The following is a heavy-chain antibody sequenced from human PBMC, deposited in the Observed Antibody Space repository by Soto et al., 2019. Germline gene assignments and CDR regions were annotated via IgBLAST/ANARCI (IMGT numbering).Heavy chain of an antibody. V-gene: IGHV4-39*07. CDR2: INHSGST. J-gene: IGHJ4*02. CDR3: ARARYSSGWYGGYDY. D-gene: IGHD6-19*01. CDR1: GCSISSSSYY. Sequence: SETLSLTCTVSGCSISSSSYYWGWIRQPPGKGLEWIGSINHSGSTNYNPSLKSRVTISVDTSKNQFSLKLSSVTAADTAVYYCARARYSSGWYGGYDYWGQGTLVTVSS.